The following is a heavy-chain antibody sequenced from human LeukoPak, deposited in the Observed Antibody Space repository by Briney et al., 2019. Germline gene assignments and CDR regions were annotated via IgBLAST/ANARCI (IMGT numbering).Heavy chain of an antibody. D-gene: IGHD3-10*01. CDR1: GFTFSSYW. J-gene: IGHJ3*02. Sequence: PGGSLRLSCAASGFTFSSYWMHWVRQALGKGLLWVSRINSDGSSTSYADSVKSRFTISRDNAKNSLYLQMNSLRAEDTAVYYCARAYTMVRGVDAFDIWGQGTMVTVSS. V-gene: IGHV3-74*01. CDR3: ARAYTMVRGVDAFDI. CDR2: INSDGSST.